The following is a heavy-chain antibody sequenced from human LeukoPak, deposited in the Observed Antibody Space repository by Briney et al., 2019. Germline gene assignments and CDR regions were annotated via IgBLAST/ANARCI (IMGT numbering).Heavy chain of an antibody. Sequence: ASVMVSCKASGYTFTRYSMHWVRQAPGHGREWMGWINPKRGGTSYSQKFQGRVTMTRDTSISTAYMELSRLRSDDTAVYYCARGRGSYYYYMDGWGKGTTVTVSS. D-gene: IGHD3-10*01. CDR1: GYTFTRYS. V-gene: IGHV1-2*02. CDR2: INPKRGGT. CDR3: ARGRGSYYYYMDG. J-gene: IGHJ6*03.